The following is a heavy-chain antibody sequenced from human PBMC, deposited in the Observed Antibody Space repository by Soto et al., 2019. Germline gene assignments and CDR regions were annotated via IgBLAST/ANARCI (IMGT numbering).Heavy chain of an antibody. CDR1: GFTFSSYG. J-gene: IGHJ3*02. V-gene: IGHV3-33*01. CDR2: IWYDGSNK. Sequence: PGGSLRLSCAASGFTFSSYGMHWVRQAPGKGLEWVAVIWYDGSNKYYADSVKGRFTISRDSSKNTLYLQMNSLRAEDTAVYYCARENDAFDIWGQGTMVTVSS. CDR3: ARENDAFDI.